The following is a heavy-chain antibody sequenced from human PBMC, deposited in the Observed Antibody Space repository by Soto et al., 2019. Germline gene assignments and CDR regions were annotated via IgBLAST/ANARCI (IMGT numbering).Heavy chain of an antibody. CDR3: ARDHSGYYFDY. Sequence: GGSLRLSCAASGFTFSNYGLHWVRQTPGKGLEWVAVIWYDGSNKYYGDSVKGRFAISRDDSRNTPYLQMNSLRAEDTAVYYCARDHSGYYFDYWGQGTLVTVSS. D-gene: IGHD5-12*01. CDR2: IWYDGSNK. J-gene: IGHJ4*02. CDR1: GFTFSNYG. V-gene: IGHV3-33*01.